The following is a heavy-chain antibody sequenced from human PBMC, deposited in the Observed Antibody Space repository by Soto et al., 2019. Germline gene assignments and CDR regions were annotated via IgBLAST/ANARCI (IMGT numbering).Heavy chain of an antibody. CDR1: GGTFSSYA. J-gene: IGHJ4*02. D-gene: IGHD3-10*01. CDR2: IIPIFGTA. V-gene: IGHV1-69*05. Sequence: SVKVSCKASGGTFSSYAISWVRQAPGQGLEWMGGIIPIFGTANYAQKFQGRVTITTDESTSTAYMELSSLRSEDTAVYYCARDRKPYGSGSYYTCFDYWGQGTLVTVSS. CDR3: ARDRKPYGSGSYYTCFDY.